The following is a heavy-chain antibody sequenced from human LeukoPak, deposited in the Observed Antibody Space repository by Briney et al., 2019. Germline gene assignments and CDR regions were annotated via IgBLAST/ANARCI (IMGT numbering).Heavy chain of an antibody. CDR1: GFTFSSYA. CDR3: AKDSGEYYGSGSNRKFDP. D-gene: IGHD3-10*01. Sequence: PGGSLRLSCAASGFTFSSYAMNWVRQAPGKGLEWVSGISGSGLTAYYTDTVKGRFTISRDNSKNTLYLQMKSLRVEDTAVYYCAKDSGEYYGSGSNRKFDPWGQGTLVTVSS. CDR2: ISGSGLTA. J-gene: IGHJ5*02. V-gene: IGHV3-23*01.